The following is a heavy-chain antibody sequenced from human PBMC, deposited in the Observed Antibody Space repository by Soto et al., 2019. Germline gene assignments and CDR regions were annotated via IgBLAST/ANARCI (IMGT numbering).Heavy chain of an antibody. V-gene: IGHV1-24*01. D-gene: IGHD6-13*01. CDR3: ATEKIAAAGICWFDP. CDR2: FDPEDGET. CDR1: GYTLTELS. J-gene: IGHJ5*02. Sequence: ASVKVSCKVSGYTLTELSMHWVRQAPGKGLEWMGGFDPEDGETIYAQKFQGRVAMTEDTSTDTAYMELSSLRSEDTAVYYCATEKIAAAGICWFDPWGQGTLVTVSS.